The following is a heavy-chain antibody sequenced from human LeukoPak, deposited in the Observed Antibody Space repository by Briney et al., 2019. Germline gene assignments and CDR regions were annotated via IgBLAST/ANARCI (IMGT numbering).Heavy chain of an antibody. J-gene: IGHJ5*02. V-gene: IGHV1-18*01. CDR1: GYTFTSYG. Sequence: GASVKVSCKASGYTFTSYGISWVRQAPGQGLEWMGWISAYNGNTNYAQKLQGRVTMTTDTSTSTAYMELRSLRSDDTAVYYCARDHISHYDFQNWFDPWGQGTLVTVSS. CDR3: ARDHISHYDFQNWFDP. CDR2: ISAYNGNT. D-gene: IGHD3-3*01.